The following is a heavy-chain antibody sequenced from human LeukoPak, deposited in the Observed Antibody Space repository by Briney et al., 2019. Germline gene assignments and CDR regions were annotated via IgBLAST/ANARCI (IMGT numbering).Heavy chain of an antibody. CDR1: GGTFSSYA. Sequence: SVKVSCKASGGTFSSYAISWVRQAPGQGLEWMGGIIPIFGTANYAQKFQGRVTITTDESTSTAYMELSSLRSEDTAVYYCARVVFPDYDFWSGPNYYYYYYMDVWGKGTTVTVSS. CDR2: IIPIFGTA. CDR3: ARVVFPDYDFWSGPNYYYYYYMDV. J-gene: IGHJ6*03. D-gene: IGHD3-3*01. V-gene: IGHV1-69*05.